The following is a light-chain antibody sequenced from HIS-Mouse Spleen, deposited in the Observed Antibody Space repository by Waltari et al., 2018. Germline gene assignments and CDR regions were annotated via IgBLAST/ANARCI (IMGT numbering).Light chain of an antibody. CDR1: QSVLNSTNNNKY. V-gene: IGKV4-1*01. J-gene: IGKJ2*01. CDR3: QHYYSTPYT. Sequence: DIVMTQSPDSLAVSLGERATINCTSSQSVLNSTNNNKYLAWYQQKPGQSPKLLIYCASTRESGVPDRFGGSGSGTDFTLTISSLQAEDVAVYYCQHYYSTPYTFGQGTKLEIK. CDR2: CAS.